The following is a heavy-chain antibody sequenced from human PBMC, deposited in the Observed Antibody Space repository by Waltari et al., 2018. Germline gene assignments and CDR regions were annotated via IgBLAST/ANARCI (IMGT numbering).Heavy chain of an antibody. Sequence: QVQLQESGPGLVKPSQTLSLTCTVSGGSISSGSYYWSWIRQPAGKGLEWIGRIYTSGSTNYNPSLKSRVTISVDTSKNQFSLKLSSVTAADTAVYYCVGGYDSLGKYWGQGTLVTVSS. CDR3: VGGYDSLGKY. D-gene: IGHD5-12*01. V-gene: IGHV4-61*02. J-gene: IGHJ4*02. CDR2: IYTSGST. CDR1: GGSISSGSYY.